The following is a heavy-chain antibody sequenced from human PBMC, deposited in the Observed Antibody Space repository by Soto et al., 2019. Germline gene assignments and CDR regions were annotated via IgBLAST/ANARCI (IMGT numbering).Heavy chain of an antibody. J-gene: IGHJ4*02. CDR2: INGRSNYK. V-gene: IGHV3-21*01. Sequence: EVHLVESGGGLVAPGGSLRLSCVASGFTLTAYTMNWVRQAPGTGLEWVSSINGRSNYKYYSDSVKGRFTISRDNTQISLFLQMSRLGPEDTATYYCVREDGVVGVSSAFDSWGQGTLVTVSS. CDR3: VREDGVVGVSSAFDS. D-gene: IGHD1-26*01. CDR1: GFTLTAYT.